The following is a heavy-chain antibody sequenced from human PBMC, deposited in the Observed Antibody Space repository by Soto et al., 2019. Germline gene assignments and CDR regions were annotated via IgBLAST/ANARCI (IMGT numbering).Heavy chain of an antibody. D-gene: IGHD3-22*01. Sequence: PGGSLRLSCAASGFTFSSYAMSWVRQAPGKGLEWVSAISGSGGSTYYADSVKGRFTISRDNSKNTLYLQMNSLRAEDTAVYYCANTRPWRRTMIVVVTPSFDYWGQGTLVTVSS. CDR1: GFTFSSYA. CDR2: ISGSGGST. V-gene: IGHV3-23*01. CDR3: ANTRPWRRTMIVVVTPSFDY. J-gene: IGHJ4*02.